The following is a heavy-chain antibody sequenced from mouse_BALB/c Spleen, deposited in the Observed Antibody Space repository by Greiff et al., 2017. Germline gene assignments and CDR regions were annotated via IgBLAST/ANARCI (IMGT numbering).Heavy chain of an antibody. CDR2: INPYNGDT. CDR1: GYSFTGYF. CDR3: ARVMITTGYFDY. J-gene: IGHJ2*01. D-gene: IGHD2-4*01. V-gene: IGHV1-20*02. Sequence: EVQLQQSGPELVKPGASVKISCKASGYSFTGYFMNWVMQSHGKSLEWIGRINPYNGDTFYNQKFKGKATLTVDKSSSTAHMELRSLASEDSAVYYCARVMITTGYFDYWGQGTTLTVSS.